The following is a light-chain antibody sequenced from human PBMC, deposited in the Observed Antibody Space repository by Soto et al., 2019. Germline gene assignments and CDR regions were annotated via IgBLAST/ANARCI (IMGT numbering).Light chain of an antibody. CDR2: GAS. CDR3: HHYGGSPIT. V-gene: IGKV3-20*01. CDR1: QSVNSDY. J-gene: IGKJ5*01. Sequence: SGTKCSAPVVRVYEYCXXSQSVNSDYLGWFQQKPGQAPRLLIYGASTRATGIPDRFSGSGSGTDFTLTISRLEPEDFAVYYCHHYGGSPITCGQGTRLDNK.